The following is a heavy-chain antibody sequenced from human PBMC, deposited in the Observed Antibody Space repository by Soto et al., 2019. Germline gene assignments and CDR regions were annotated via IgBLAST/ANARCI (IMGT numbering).Heavy chain of an antibody. D-gene: IGHD2-2*01. CDR2: IYYSGST. CDR1: GGSISSGGYY. J-gene: IGHJ6*02. Sequence: QVQLQESGPGLMKPSQTLSLTCTVSGGSISSGGYYWSWIRQHPGKGLEWIGYIYYSGSTYYNPSLKSRVIISVDTSKNQFSLKLSSVTAADTAVYYCARDIVVVPAKYYYYGMDDWGQGTTVTVSS. V-gene: IGHV4-31*03. CDR3: ARDIVVVPAKYYYYGMDD.